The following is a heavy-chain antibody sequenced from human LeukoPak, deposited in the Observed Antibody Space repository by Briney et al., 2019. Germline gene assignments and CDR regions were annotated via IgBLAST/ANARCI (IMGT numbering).Heavy chain of an antibody. J-gene: IGHJ4*02. CDR1: GFTLRYYW. CDR3: ARWVSQYYFDY. V-gene: IGHV3-7*01. CDR2: INQDGSEK. Sequence: GGSLRLSCEASGFTLRYYWMSWVRQAPGKGLEWVANINQDGSEKYFVDSVKGRFTISRDNAQNSVFLQMDSLRVDDTAVYYCARWVSQYYFDYWGQGTHVTVSS. D-gene: IGHD2-21*01.